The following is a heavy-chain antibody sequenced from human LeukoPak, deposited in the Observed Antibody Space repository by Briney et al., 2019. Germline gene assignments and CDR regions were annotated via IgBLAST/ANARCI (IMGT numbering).Heavy chain of an antibody. Sequence: KTSETLSLTCTVSGGSITSYYWSWIRQPSGKGLEWIGYIYYTGSTNYNPSLRSRLTISVDTSKNQFSLNLSSLTAADTAVYYCARQAVGGSDAFEIWGQGTMVTVSS. CDR3: ARQAVGGSDAFEI. V-gene: IGHV4-59*01. J-gene: IGHJ3*02. D-gene: IGHD6-19*01. CDR2: IYYTGST. CDR1: GGSITSYY.